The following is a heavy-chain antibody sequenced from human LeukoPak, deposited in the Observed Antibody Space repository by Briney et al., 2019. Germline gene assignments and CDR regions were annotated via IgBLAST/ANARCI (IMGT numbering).Heavy chain of an antibody. D-gene: IGHD3-22*01. CDR2: IRSTTNNYAT. CDR3: TRADDTDAFDI. Sequence: GGSLRLSCAASGFIFSGSAMHWVRQVSGKGLEWVGRIRSTTNNYATAYAASVNGRFSISRDDSKNTAYLQMNSLKTEDTAVYYCTRADDTDAFDIWGQGTMVTVSS. V-gene: IGHV3-73*01. CDR1: GFIFSGSA. J-gene: IGHJ3*02.